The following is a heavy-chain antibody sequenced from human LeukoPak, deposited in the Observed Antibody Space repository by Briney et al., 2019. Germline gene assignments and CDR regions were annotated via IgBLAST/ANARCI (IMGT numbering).Heavy chain of an antibody. J-gene: IGHJ1*01. CDR1: GFTVSSNY. D-gene: IGHD2-15*01. Sequence: PGGSLRLSCAASGFTVSSNYMSWVRQAPGKGLEWVSLLYSGGNTYYADSAKGRFTISRDNSKNTLYLQMNSLRAEDTAVYYCATSYCSGGSCYPQYFQHWGQGTLDTVSS. V-gene: IGHV3-66*02. CDR2: LYSGGNT. CDR3: ATSYCSGGSCYPQYFQH.